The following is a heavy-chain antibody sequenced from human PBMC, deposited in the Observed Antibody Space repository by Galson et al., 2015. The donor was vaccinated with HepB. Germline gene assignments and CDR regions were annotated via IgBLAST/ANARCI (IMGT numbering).Heavy chain of an antibody. Sequence: SVKVSCKVSGYTLTELSMHWVRQAPGKGLEWMGGFDPEDGETIYAQKFQGRVTITADKSTSTAYMELSSLRSEDTAVYYCARDQGYGEPIFDYWGQGTLVTVSS. J-gene: IGHJ4*02. CDR3: ARDQGYGEPIFDY. CDR1: GYTLTELS. CDR2: FDPEDGET. D-gene: IGHD1-14*01. V-gene: IGHV1-24*01.